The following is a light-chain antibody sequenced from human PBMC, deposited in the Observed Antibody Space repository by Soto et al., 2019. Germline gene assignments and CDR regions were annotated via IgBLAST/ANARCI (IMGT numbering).Light chain of an antibody. V-gene: IGKV1-5*03. CDR3: QQYNSYSVT. J-gene: IGKJ1*01. CDR1: QTISSW. Sequence: DIQMTQSPSTLSGSVGDRVNLSCRASQTISSWLAWYQQKPGKAPKLLIYKASTLKSGVPSRFSGSGSGTEFTLTSSSLQPEDFATYYCQQYNSYSVTFGQGTKVDIK. CDR2: KAS.